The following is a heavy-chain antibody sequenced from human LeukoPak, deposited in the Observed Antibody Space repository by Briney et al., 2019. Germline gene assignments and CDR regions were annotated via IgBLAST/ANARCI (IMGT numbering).Heavy chain of an antibody. D-gene: IGHD6-19*01. CDR3: ARSSGSGWSFFDY. CDR2: IYPADSDA. Sequence: GESLKISCNGSGYGCPNYCIGGLRQMPGKGLEWMGIIYPADSDARYSPSFQGQVTLSADKSISTAYLQWSSLKASDTAMYYCARSSGSGWSFFDYWGQGTLVTVSS. CDR1: GYGCPNYC. V-gene: IGHV5-51*01. J-gene: IGHJ4*02.